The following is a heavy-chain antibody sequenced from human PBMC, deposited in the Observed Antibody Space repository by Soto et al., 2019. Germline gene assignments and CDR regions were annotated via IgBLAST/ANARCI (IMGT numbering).Heavy chain of an antibody. D-gene: IGHD3-22*01. CDR2: ISRYGDIT. CDR3: AKDRYLDHDSRGYLFDN. CDR1: GFTLNIYA. Sequence: EVQLLESGGDLIQPGWSLRLSCAASGFTLNIYAMTWVRQAPGKGLEWVSAISRYGDITYYADSVEGRFSISRDNSKNTLYLQMNSLRAEDTAVYYCAKDRYLDHDSRGYLFDNWGQGTLVTVSS. J-gene: IGHJ4*02. V-gene: IGHV3-23*01.